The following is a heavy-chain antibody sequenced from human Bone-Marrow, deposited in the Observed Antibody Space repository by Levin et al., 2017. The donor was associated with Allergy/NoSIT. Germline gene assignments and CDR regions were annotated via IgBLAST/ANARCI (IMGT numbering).Heavy chain of an antibody. Sequence: PGGSLRLSCAASGFIFDQHGMSWVRQAPGKGLEWVSGINWNGDSIDYADSVKGRFTISGDNGRNSLYLQMNGLRAADTALYYCARVRQAGYYESTGSYRVTLWYFDLWGRGTLVTVSS. V-gene: IGHV3-20*04. CDR2: INWNGDSI. D-gene: IGHD3-22*01. CDR3: ARVRQAGYYESTGSYRVTLWYFDL. J-gene: IGHJ2*01. CDR1: GFIFDQHG.